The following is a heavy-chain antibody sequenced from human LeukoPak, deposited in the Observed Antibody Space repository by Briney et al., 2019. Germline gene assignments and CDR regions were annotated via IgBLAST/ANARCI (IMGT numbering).Heavy chain of an antibody. V-gene: IGHV3-23*01. Sequence: TGGSLRLSCAASGFTFSSYAMSWVRQAPGKGLEWVSAISGSGGSTYYADSVKGRFTISRDNSKNTLYLQMNSLGAEDTAVYYCAKVGKRYSSGWYDYWGQGTLVTVSS. CDR2: ISGSGGST. CDR3: AKVGKRYSSGWYDY. J-gene: IGHJ4*02. CDR1: GFTFSSYA. D-gene: IGHD6-19*01.